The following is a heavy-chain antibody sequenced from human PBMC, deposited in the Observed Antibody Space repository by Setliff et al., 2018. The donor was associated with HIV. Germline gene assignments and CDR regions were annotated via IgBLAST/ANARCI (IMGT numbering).Heavy chain of an antibody. Sequence: PGGSLRLSWAASGFTFNNYWMSWVRQAPGKGLEWVANIKEDGSEKYYVDSVKGRFTISRDNAQNSLYLQMNSLRAEDTAVYYCARDRAVCSLSSCPPEYFQRWGQGTLVTVSS. D-gene: IGHD2-2*01. CDR3: ARDRAVCSLSSCPPEYFQR. CDR2: IKEDGSEK. CDR1: GFTFNNYW. J-gene: IGHJ1*01. V-gene: IGHV3-7*01.